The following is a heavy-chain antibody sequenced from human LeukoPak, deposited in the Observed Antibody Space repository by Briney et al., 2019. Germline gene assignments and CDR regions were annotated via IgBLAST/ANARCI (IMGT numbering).Heavy chain of an antibody. J-gene: IGHJ3*02. D-gene: IGHD3-3*01. CDR1: GGSFSGYY. CDR2: INHSGST. V-gene: IGHV4-34*01. Sequence: PSETLSLTCAVYGGSFSGYYWSWIRQPPGKGLEWIGEINHSGSTNYNPSLKSRVTISVDTSKNQFSLKLSSVTAADTAVYYCARIQIFRDKPRITIFGVVIRRAFDIWGQGTMVTVSS. CDR3: ARIQIFRDKPRITIFGVVIRRAFDI.